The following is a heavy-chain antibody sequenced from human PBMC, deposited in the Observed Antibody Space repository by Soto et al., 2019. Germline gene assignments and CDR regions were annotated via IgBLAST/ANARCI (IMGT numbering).Heavy chain of an antibody. CDR2: FRSGGDDDTT. CDR3: AKKVNSGSGSQFFDY. CDR1: GFTFSSYS. V-gene: IGHV3-23*01. J-gene: IGHJ4*02. Sequence: PGGSLRLSCAASGFTFSSYSMSWVRQAPGKWLEWVSGFRSGGDDDTTYYADSVRGRFTISRDNSKNTLFLQMNSLRAEDTAIYYCAKKVNSGSGSQFFDYWGQGTLVTVSS. D-gene: IGHD3-10*01.